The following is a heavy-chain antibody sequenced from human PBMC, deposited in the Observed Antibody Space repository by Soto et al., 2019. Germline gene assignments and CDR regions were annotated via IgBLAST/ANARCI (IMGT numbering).Heavy chain of an antibody. V-gene: IGHV1-69*02. D-gene: IGHD2-2*01. CDR2: IIPILGIA. J-gene: IGHJ6*03. Sequence: ASVKVSCKASGGTFSSYTISWVRQAPGQGLEWMGRIIPILGIANYAQKFQGRVTITADKSTSTAYMELSSLRSEDTAVYYCARGPSDIVVVPAAPGSHYYYYMDVWGKGTTVTVSS. CDR3: ARGPSDIVVVPAAPGSHYYYYMDV. CDR1: GGTFSSYT.